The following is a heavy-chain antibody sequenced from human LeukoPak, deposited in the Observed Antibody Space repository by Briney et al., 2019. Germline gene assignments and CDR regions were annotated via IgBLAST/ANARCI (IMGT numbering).Heavy chain of an antibody. CDR3: ARGDCSSTSCRGNDY. V-gene: IGHV3-30-3*01. J-gene: IGHJ4*02. Sequence: PGRSLRPSCAASGFTFGSYAMPWVRQAPGKGLEWVAVILYDGSNKYYADSVKGRFTISRDNSKNTLYLQMNSLRAEDTAVYYCARGDCSSTSCRGNDYWGQGTLVTVSS. CDR2: ILYDGSNK. CDR1: GFTFGSYA. D-gene: IGHD2-2*01.